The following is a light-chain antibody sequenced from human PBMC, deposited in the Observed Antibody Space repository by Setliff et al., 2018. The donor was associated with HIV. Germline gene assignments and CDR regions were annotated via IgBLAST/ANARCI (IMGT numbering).Light chain of an antibody. J-gene: IGLJ1*01. V-gene: IGLV2-14*03. CDR2: DGS. CDR1: SSDVGGYNY. CDR3: SSYTSTSTLFV. Sequence: QSVLTQPASVSGSPGQSITISCTGTSSDVGGYNYVSWYQQHPGKAPKLRIYDGSNRPSGVSNRFSGSKSGNTASLTISGLQAEDEADYYCSSYTSTSTLFVFGTGTKVTVL.